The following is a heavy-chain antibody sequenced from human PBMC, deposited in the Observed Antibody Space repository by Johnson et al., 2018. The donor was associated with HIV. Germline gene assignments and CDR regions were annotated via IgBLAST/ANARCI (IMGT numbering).Heavy chain of an antibody. V-gene: IGHV3-33*01. D-gene: IGHD1-26*01. CDR3: ARDSPRIVGVPAPFDI. CDR1: GFTFSSYG. J-gene: IGHJ3*02. CDR2: IWYDGSNK. Sequence: QMLLVESGGGVVQPGGSLRLSCAASGFTFSSYGMHWVRQAPGKGLEWVAVIWYDGSNKYYADSVKGRFTISRDNSKNTLYLQMNSLRAEDTAVYYCARDSPRIVGVPAPFDIWGQGTMVTVSS.